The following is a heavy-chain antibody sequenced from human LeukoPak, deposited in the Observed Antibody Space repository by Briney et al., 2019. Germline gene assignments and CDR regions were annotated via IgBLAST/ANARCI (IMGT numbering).Heavy chain of an antibody. V-gene: IGHV1-3*01. Sequence: ASVKVSCKASGYTFTSYAMHWVRQAPGQRLEWMGWINAGNGNTKYSQKFQGRVTITRDTSASTAYMELSSLRSEDTAVYYCAKMGRFGELLSPLDYWGQGTLVTVSS. CDR1: GYTFTSYA. CDR3: AKMGRFGELLSPLDY. CDR2: INAGNGNT. D-gene: IGHD3-10*01. J-gene: IGHJ4*02.